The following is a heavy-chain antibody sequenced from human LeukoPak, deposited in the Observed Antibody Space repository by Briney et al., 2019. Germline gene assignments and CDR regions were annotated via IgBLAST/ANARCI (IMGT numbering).Heavy chain of an antibody. J-gene: IGHJ4*01. CDR1: GGSFSGYY. CDR2: IHYSGAT. V-gene: IGHV4-34*01. D-gene: IGHD3-10*01. Sequence: SASLSLTCAVYGGSFSGYYWTWIRPPQGKGLEWIGEIHYSGATSHEPTLNSQLTISGDTSNNQVSLNLRSVTAADTAVYYWARVRRDGYYFDFWVHGALATGSS. CDR3: ARVRRDGYYFDF.